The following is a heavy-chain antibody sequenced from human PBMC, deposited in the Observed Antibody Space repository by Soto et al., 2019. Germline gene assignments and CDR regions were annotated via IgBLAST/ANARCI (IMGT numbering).Heavy chain of an antibody. CDR2: IIPIFGTA. CDR1: GGTFSSYA. J-gene: IGHJ6*02. D-gene: IGHD3-3*01. CDR3: ARVKKITIFGVAQDYYYGMDV. Sequence: GASVKVSCKASGGTFSSYAISWVRQAPGQGLEWMGGIIPIFGTANYAQKFQGRVTITADESTSTAYMELSSLRSEDTAVYYCARVKKITIFGVAQDYYYGMDVWGQGTTVTVS. V-gene: IGHV1-69*13.